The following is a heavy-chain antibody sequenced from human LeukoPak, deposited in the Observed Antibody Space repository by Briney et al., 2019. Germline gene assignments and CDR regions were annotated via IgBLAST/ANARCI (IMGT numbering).Heavy chain of an antibody. D-gene: IGHD3-16*02. CDR3: ARADYVWGSYRLFDY. J-gene: IGHJ4*02. CDR1: GFAFSS. CDR2: ISSSSYI. Sequence: GGSLRLSCAASGFAFSSMNWVRQAPGKGLEWVSSISSSSYIYYADSVKGRFTISRDNAKNSLYLQMNSLRAEDTAVYYCARADYVWGSYRLFDYWGQGTLVTVSS. V-gene: IGHV3-21*01.